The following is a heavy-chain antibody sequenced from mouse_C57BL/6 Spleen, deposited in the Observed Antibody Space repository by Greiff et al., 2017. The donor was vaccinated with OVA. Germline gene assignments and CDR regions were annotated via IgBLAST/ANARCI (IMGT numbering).Heavy chain of an antibody. D-gene: IGHD2-1*01. CDR3: ARGGNYGDDY. CDR1: GYTFTDYY. J-gene: IGHJ2*01. CDR2: INPNNGGT. V-gene: IGHV1-26*01. Sequence: EVQLQQSGPELVKPGASVKISCKASGYTFTDYYMNWVKQSHGKSLEWIGDINPNNGGTSYNQKFKGKATLTVDKSSSTAYMELRSLTSEDSAVYYCARGGNYGDDYWGQGTTLTVSS.